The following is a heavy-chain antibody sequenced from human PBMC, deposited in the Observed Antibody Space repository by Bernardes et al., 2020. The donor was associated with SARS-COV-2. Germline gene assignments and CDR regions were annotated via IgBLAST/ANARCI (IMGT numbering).Heavy chain of an antibody. CDR1: GFTFSDHY. CDR3: ASSRDHYGGNQGTFDY. CDR2: SRGKGDSYTT. D-gene: IGHD4-17*01. V-gene: IGHV3-72*01. Sequence: GGSLSLSCAASGFTFSDHYMDWVRQAPGKGLEWVGRSRGKGDSYTTEYAASVKGRFTISRDDSKNSVYLQMNSLRAEDTAVYYCASSRDHYGGNQGTFDYWGQGTLVTVSS. J-gene: IGHJ4*02.